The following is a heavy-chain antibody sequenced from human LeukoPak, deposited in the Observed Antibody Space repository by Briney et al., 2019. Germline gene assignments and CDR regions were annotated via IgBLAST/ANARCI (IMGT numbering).Heavy chain of an antibody. D-gene: IGHD2-8*01. J-gene: IGHJ3*02. CDR2: ISAYNGNR. Sequence: ASVKVSCKASGDTFNAYGFSWVRQAPGQGLEWMGWISAYNGNRISGQNFQGRVSMTTDTSTTTAYMELRSLRSDDTAIYYCARDRCHWGSCVWGGLHMWGQGTLVTVSS. CDR1: GDTFNAYG. CDR3: ARDRCHWGSCVWGGLHM. V-gene: IGHV1-18*01.